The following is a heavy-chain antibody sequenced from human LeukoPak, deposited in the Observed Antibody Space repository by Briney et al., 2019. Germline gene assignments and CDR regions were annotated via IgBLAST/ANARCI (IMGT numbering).Heavy chain of an antibody. D-gene: IGHD5-12*01. CDR1: GGSISSYY. Sequence: SETLSLTCTVSGGSISSYYWSWIRQPPGKGLEWIGYIYYSRSTNYNPSLKSRVTISVDTSKNQFSLKLSSVTAADTAVYYCARWASGYVDNWFDPWGQGTLVTVSS. J-gene: IGHJ5*02. CDR2: IYYSRST. V-gene: IGHV4-59*01. CDR3: ARWASGYVDNWFDP.